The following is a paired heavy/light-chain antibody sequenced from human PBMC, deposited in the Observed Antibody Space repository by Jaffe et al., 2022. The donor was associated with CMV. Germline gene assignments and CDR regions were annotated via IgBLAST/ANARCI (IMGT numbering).Light chain of an antibody. Sequence: QSVLTQPPSASGTPGQRVTISCSGSSSNIGSKFVYWYQQLPGTAPKLLIYRNNLRPSGVPDRFSGSKSGTSASLAISGLRSEDEADYYCAAWDDSLSGLFGGGTKLTV. CDR3: AAWDDSLSGL. CDR1: SSNIGSKF. CDR2: RNN. V-gene: IGLV1-47*01. J-gene: IGLJ3*02.
Heavy chain of an antibody. CDR3: VKDMVGAKTRYYYGMDV. D-gene: IGHD1-26*01. CDR1: GFSFGDCA. CDR2: IGWNSGDI. J-gene: IGHJ6*02. V-gene: IGHV3-9*01. Sequence: EMQLVESGGGLVQPGRSLRLSCAASGFSFGDCAMHWVRQAPGKGLEWVSGIGWNSGDIGYADSVRGRFTISRDNAKSFLYLQMNNLKPEDTALYYCVKDMVGAKTRYYYGMDVWGQGTTVTVSS.